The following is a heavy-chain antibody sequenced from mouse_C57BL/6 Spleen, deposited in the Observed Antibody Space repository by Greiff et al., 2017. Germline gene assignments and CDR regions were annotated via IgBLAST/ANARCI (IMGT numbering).Heavy chain of an antibody. Sequence: EVQVVESGEGLVKPGGSLKLSCAASGFTFSSYAMSWVRQTPEKRLEWVAYISSGGDYIYYADTVKGRFTISRDNARNTLYLQMSSLKSEDTAMYYCTRDLPYDGYFDYWGQGTTLTVSS. J-gene: IGHJ2*01. CDR2: ISSGGDYI. CDR1: GFTFSSYA. V-gene: IGHV5-9-1*02. CDR3: TRDLPYDGYFDY. D-gene: IGHD2-3*01.